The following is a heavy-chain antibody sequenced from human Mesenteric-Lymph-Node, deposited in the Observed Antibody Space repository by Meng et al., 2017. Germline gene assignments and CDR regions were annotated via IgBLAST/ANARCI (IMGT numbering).Heavy chain of an antibody. Sequence: GESLKISCAASGFTFSSYAMTWVRQGPGKGLEWVSGISDNGGSTYYADSVKGRFTISRDSSKNTLYLQMNSLKAEDTAVYYCAKAAWGYFDYWGQGTLVTVSS. V-gene: IGHV3-23*01. CDR2: ISDNGGST. D-gene: IGHD7-27*01. CDR3: AKAAWGYFDY. J-gene: IGHJ4*02. CDR1: GFTFSSYA.